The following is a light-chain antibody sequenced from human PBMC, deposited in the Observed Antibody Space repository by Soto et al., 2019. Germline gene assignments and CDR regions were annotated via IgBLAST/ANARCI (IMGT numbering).Light chain of an antibody. CDR1: SSDVGGYNY. CDR3: SSYTSSITHV. J-gene: IGLJ1*01. Sequence: QSALTQPASVSGSPGQSITISCTGTSSDVGGYNYVSWYQQHPGKSPKLMIYEVSTRPSGVSNRFSASRSGNTASLTISGLQAEDVADYYCSSYTSSITHVFGTVTKLTVL. V-gene: IGLV2-14*01. CDR2: EVS.